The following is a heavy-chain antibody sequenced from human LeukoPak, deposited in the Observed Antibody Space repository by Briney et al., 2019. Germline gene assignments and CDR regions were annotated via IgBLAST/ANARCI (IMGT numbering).Heavy chain of an antibody. Sequence: TGGSLRLSCAASGVIFNNFAFHWVRQAPGKGLEWVAAVSYDGSSRYYADSVRGRLTISRDNSKNTLYLQMNSLRAEDTAEYYCARDPAGGYFDYWGQGTLVTVSS. CDR1: GVIFNNFA. J-gene: IGHJ4*02. CDR2: VSYDGSSR. V-gene: IGHV3-30-3*01. CDR3: ARDPAGGYFDY. D-gene: IGHD1-1*01.